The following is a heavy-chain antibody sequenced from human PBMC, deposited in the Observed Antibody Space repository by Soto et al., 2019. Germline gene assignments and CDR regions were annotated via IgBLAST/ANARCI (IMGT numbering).Heavy chain of an antibody. V-gene: IGHV3-30*18. CDR3: AKDGGNYFDY. CDR2: ISYDGRNI. J-gene: IGHJ4*02. D-gene: IGHD3-16*01. Sequence: ESGGGVVQTGRSLRLSCVASGFTFRSYGMHWFRQAPGKGLEWVAIISYDGRNIYYSDSVKGRFTISRDDSKNTLYLQMNSLRAEDTALYYCAKDGGNYFDYWGQGTLVSVSS. CDR1: GFTFRSYG.